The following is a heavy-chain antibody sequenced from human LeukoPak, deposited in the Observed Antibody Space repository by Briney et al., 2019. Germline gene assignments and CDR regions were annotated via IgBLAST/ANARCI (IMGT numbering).Heavy chain of an antibody. Sequence: ASVKVSCKASGGTFSSYAISWVRQAPGQGLEWMGGIIPIFGTANYARKFQGRVTITADESTSTAYMELSSLRSEDTAVYYCARSLGTYWGKDFLNWFDPWGQGTLVTVSS. D-gene: IGHD3-16*01. J-gene: IGHJ5*02. CDR3: ARSLGTYWGKDFLNWFDP. CDR2: IIPIFGTA. V-gene: IGHV1-69*13. CDR1: GGTFSSYA.